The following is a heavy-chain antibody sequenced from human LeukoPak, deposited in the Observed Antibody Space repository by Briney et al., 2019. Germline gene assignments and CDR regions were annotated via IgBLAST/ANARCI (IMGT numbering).Heavy chain of an antibody. Sequence: SVKVSCKASGGTFSSYAISWVRQAPGQGLEWMGRIIPILGIANYAQKFQGSVTITADKSTSTAYMELSSLRSEDTAVYYCARDLIAAAGKIDYWGQGTLVTVSS. J-gene: IGHJ4*02. D-gene: IGHD6-13*01. CDR3: ARDLIAAAGKIDY. CDR2: IIPILGIA. CDR1: GGTFSSYA. V-gene: IGHV1-69*04.